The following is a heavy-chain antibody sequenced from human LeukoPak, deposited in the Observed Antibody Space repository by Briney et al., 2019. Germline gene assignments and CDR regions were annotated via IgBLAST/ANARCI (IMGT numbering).Heavy chain of an antibody. Sequence: PGGSLRLSCAASGFTFSNHWMSWVRQAPGKGPEWVANIHQDGSEKYYVDSVKGRFTISRDNAKNSLYLQMDSLRAEDTAIYYCARDKVVGATYFDYWGQGTLVTVSS. D-gene: IGHD1-26*01. V-gene: IGHV3-7*01. CDR1: GFTFSNHW. CDR2: IHQDGSEK. CDR3: ARDKVVGATYFDY. J-gene: IGHJ4*02.